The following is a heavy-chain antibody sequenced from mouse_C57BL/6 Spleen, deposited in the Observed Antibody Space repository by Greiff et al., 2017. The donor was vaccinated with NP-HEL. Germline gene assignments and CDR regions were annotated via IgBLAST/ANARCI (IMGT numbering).Heavy chain of an antibody. CDR2: INSDGGST. CDR1: EYEFPSHD. J-gene: IGHJ4*01. V-gene: IGHV5-2*03. CDR3: AIHGPPLDSSGPSYAMDY. D-gene: IGHD3-2*02. Sequence: EVKLVESGGGLVQPGESLKLSCESNEYEFPSHDMSWVRKTPEKRLELVAAINSDGGSTYYPDTMESRFILSRANTKKTLYLQMSSLRFEDPAFYYCAIHGPPLDSSGPSYAMDYWGQGTSVTVSS.